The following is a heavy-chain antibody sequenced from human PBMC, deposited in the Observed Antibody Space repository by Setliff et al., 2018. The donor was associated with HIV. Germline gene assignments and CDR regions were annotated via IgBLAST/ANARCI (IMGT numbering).Heavy chain of an antibody. CDR1: GGSISSGGYF. J-gene: IGHJ6*03. CDR3: ARGRDASTWYLSHFYSYYYLDV. Sequence: SETLSLTCTVSGGSISSGGYFWSWIRQLPGKGLEWIGYIYYSGSTFYNPSLKSRVSISVDTAKNQFSLKLTSVVAADTGLYFCARGRDASTWYLSHFYSYYYLDVWGNGTTVTVSS. D-gene: IGHD6-13*01. CDR2: IYYSGST. V-gene: IGHV4-31*02.